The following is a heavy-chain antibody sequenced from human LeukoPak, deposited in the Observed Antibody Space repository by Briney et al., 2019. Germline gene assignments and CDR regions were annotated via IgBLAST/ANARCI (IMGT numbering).Heavy chain of an antibody. CDR1: GYTFTSYD. Sequence: SVKVSCKASGYTFTSYDINWVRQATGQGLEWMGRIIPILGIANYAQKFQGRVTITADKSTSTAYMEPSSLRSEDTAVYYCARNGIVGATPFDYWGQGTLVTVSS. CDR2: IIPILGIA. CDR3: ARNGIVGATPFDY. V-gene: IGHV1-69*04. J-gene: IGHJ4*02. D-gene: IGHD1-26*01.